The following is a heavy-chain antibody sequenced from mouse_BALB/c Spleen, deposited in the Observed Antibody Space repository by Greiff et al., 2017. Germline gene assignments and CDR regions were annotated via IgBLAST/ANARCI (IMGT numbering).Heavy chain of an antibody. D-gene: IGHD2-4*01. J-gene: IGHJ3*01. CDR1: GYNFTSYW. V-gene: IGHV1-55*01. CDR3: ARDYAWFAY. Sequence: QVQLKQSGAELVKPGTSVKLSCKASGYNFTSYWINWVKLRPGQGLEWIGDIYPGSGSTNYNEKFKNKATLTVDTSSSTAYMQLSSLASEDSALYYCARDYAWFAYWGQGTLVTVSA. CDR2: IYPGSGST.